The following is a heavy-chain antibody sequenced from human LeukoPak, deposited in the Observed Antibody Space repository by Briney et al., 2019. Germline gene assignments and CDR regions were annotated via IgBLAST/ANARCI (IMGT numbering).Heavy chain of an antibody. V-gene: IGHV3-23*01. CDR1: GFTFSSYG. CDR2: ISGSGGST. Sequence: PGGSLRLSCAASGFTFSSYGMHWVRQAPGKGLEWVSAISGSGGSTYYADSVKGRFTISRDNSKNTLYLQMNSLRAEDTAVYYCAKASSDSSGWYLGFDYWGQGTLVTVSS. D-gene: IGHD6-19*01. J-gene: IGHJ4*02. CDR3: AKASSDSSGWYLGFDY.